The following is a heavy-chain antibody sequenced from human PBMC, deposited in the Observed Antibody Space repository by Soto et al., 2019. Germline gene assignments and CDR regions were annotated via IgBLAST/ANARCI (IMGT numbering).Heavy chain of an antibody. CDR1: DGSISSSKYY. Sequence: SETLSLTCTASDGSISSSKYYWGWIRQPPGKGLEWIGSISYSGSTYFNPSLKSQVTIFVDTSKSQLSLMLNSVTAADTAVYYCARPLLGYLNAFSCFHPSRQGLLVPVSS. CDR2: ISYSGST. D-gene: IGHD2-15*01. V-gene: IGHV4-39*01. CDR3: ARPLLGYLNAFSCFHP. J-gene: IGHJ5*02.